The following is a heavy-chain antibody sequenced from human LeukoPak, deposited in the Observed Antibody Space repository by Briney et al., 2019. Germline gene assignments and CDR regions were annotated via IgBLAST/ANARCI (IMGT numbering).Heavy chain of an antibody. CDR3: ARELRDYVWGSYRHIDY. D-gene: IGHD3-16*02. J-gene: IGHJ4*02. CDR2: INPNSGGT. Sequence: ASVKVSCKASGYTFTGYYMHWVRQAPGQGLEWMGWINPNSGGTNYAQKFQGRVTMTRDTSISTAYMELSRLRSDDTAVYYCARELRDYVWGSYRHIDYWGQGTLVTVSS. V-gene: IGHV1-2*02. CDR1: GYTFTGYY.